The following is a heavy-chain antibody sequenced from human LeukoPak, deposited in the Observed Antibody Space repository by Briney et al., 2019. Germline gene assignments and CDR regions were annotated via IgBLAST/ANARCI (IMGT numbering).Heavy chain of an antibody. D-gene: IGHD6-25*01. CDR1: GFTFSKYE. Sequence: GGSLRLSCAASGFTFSKYELNWVRQAPGKGLEWVSYISSSGDTKYYADSVSGRFTISRENAKSSLYPQMDRLRAEDPATYYCTRHGSAYYLDHSGQGTLVTVSS. J-gene: IGHJ4*02. CDR3: TRHGSAYYLDH. CDR2: ISSSGDTK. V-gene: IGHV3-48*03.